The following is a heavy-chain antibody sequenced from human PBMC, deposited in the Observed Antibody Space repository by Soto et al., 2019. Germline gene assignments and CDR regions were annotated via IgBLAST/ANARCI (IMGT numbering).Heavy chain of an antibody. V-gene: IGHV4-4*07. CDR3: VRDGTKTLRDWFDP. D-gene: IGHD1-1*01. Sequence: PSETLSLTCTVSGASISGFYWSWIRKSAGKGLEWIGRIYATGTTDYNPSLKSRVMMSVDTSKKQFSLKLRSVTAADTAVYHCVRDGTKTLRDWFDPLSQGMSVTVSS. CDR1: GASISGFY. CDR2: IYATGTT. J-gene: IGHJ5*02.